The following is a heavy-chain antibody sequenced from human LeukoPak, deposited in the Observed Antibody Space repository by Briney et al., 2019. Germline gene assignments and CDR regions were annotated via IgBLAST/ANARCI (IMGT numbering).Heavy chain of an antibody. CDR3: ARDPYSSGWYGDY. Sequence: PGGSLRLSCAASGFTFSSYNMNWVRQAPGKGLEWVSSISSSSSYIYYADSVKGRFTISRDNAKNSLYLQMNSLRAEDTAVYYCARDPYSSGWYGDYWGQGTLVTVSS. V-gene: IGHV3-21*01. CDR1: GFTFSSYN. CDR2: ISSSSSYI. D-gene: IGHD6-19*01. J-gene: IGHJ4*02.